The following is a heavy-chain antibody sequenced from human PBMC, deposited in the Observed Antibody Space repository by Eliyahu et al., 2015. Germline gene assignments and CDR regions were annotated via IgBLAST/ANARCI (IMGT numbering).Heavy chain of an antibody. CDR3: AHRLRSSPRVDY. V-gene: IGHV2-5*01. J-gene: IGHJ4*02. D-gene: IGHD6-6*01. CDR1: GFSPSTSGVG. Sequence: QITLKESGPTLVKPTQTLTLTCTFXGFSPSTSGVGVGWIRQPPGKALEWLALIYWNDDKRYSPSLKSRLTITKDTSKNQVVLTMTNMDPVDTATYYCAHRLRSSPRVDYWGQGTLVTASS. CDR2: IYWNDDK.